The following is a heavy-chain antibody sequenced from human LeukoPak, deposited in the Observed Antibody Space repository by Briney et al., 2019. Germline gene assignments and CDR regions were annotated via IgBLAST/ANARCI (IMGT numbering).Heavy chain of an antibody. CDR2: IYYSGST. J-gene: IGHJ3*02. V-gene: IGHV4-61*01. Sequence: SETLSLTCTVSGGSVSSGSYYWSWIRQPPGKGLEWIGYIYYSGSTNYNPSLKSRITMSVDTSKNQFSLKLSSVTAADTAVYYCASETSADALDIWGQGTMVTVSS. CDR1: GGSVSSGSYY. CDR3: ASETSADALDI.